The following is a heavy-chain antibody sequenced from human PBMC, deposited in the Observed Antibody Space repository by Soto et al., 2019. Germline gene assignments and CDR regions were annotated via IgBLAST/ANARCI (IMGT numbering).Heavy chain of an antibody. CDR2: IYSGGST. CDR1: GFTVSTKY. CDR3: ARDPWAADD. J-gene: IGHJ4*02. D-gene: IGHD3-16*01. Sequence: EVQLVESGGGLVQPGGSLRLSCAASGFTVSTKYMSWVRQAPGKGLEWVSVIYSGGSTFYADAVRGRFTISRDNSKNTVKLQMNSLRAGETAVYYCARDPWAADDWGQGTLVTVSS. V-gene: IGHV3-66*01.